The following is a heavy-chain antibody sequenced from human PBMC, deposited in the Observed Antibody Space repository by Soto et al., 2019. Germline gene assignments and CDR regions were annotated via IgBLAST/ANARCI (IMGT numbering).Heavy chain of an antibody. V-gene: IGHV3-11*05. CDR1: GFTFSDYY. CDR2: ISSSSSYT. J-gene: IGHJ4*02. CDR3: ARDFRIAAEGTSFFPDY. Sequence: PGGSLRLSCAASGFTFSDYYMSWIRQAPGKGLEWVSYISSSSSYTNYADSVKGRFTISRDNAKRSLYLQMNGLRAEDTAVYYCARDFRIAAEGTSFFPDYWGQGTLVTVSS. D-gene: IGHD6-13*01.